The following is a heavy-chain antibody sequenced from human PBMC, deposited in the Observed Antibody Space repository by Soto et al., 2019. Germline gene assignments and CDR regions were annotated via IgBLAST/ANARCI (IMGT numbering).Heavy chain of an antibody. Sequence: SETLTLTCTVSGGPVTSGNHYWSWIRQPPGKGLEWIGYIYYRGSTKYNPTLKSRVTISVDTSKNQFSLKLSSMTAADTAVYYCARDGKYSYGPPSDYYGMDVWGQGTTVTVSS. CDR3: ARDGKYSYGPPSDYYGMDV. V-gene: IGHV4-61*01. CDR2: IYYRGST. D-gene: IGHD5-18*01. CDR1: GGPVTSGNHY. J-gene: IGHJ6*02.